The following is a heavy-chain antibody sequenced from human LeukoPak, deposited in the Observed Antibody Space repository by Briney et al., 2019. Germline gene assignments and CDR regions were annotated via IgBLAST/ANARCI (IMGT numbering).Heavy chain of an antibody. Sequence: SETLSLTCTVSGGSISSSTYYWGWIRQPPGKGLEWIGSIYYSGSTYYNASLKSRVTISADTSKNQFSLKLSSVTAADTAVYYCARPLSGSSSWHGDAFDIWGQGTMVTVYS. D-gene: IGHD6-13*01. CDR3: ARPLSGSSSWHGDAFDI. CDR2: IYYSGST. J-gene: IGHJ3*02. CDR1: GGSISSSTYY. V-gene: IGHV4-39*01.